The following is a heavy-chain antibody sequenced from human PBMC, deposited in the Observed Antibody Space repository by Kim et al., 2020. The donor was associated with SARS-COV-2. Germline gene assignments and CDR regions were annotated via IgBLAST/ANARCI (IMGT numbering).Heavy chain of an antibody. Sequence: GGSLRLSCAASGFTFSSYSMNWVRQAPGKGLEWVSSISSSSSYIYYADSVKGRFTISRDNAKNSLYLQMNSLRAEDTAEYYCARGGAAQSFFDYWGQGTLVTVSS. CDR3: ARGGAAQSFFDY. CDR1: GFTFSSYS. J-gene: IGHJ4*02. V-gene: IGHV3-21*01. CDR2: ISSSSSYI. D-gene: IGHD6-6*01.